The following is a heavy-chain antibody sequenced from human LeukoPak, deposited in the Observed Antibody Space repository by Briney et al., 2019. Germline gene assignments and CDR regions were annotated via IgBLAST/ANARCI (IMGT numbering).Heavy chain of an antibody. V-gene: IGHV3-74*01. CDR2: INSDGSST. CDR3: AREGGYSHAFDY. CDR1: GFTFSSYW. Sequence: GGSLRLSCAASGFTFSSYWMYWVRQAPGKGLVWVSRINSDGSSTSHADSVKGRFTISRDNAKNTLYLQMNSLRAEDTAVYYCAREGGYSHAFDYWGQGALVTVSS. D-gene: IGHD3-22*01. J-gene: IGHJ4*02.